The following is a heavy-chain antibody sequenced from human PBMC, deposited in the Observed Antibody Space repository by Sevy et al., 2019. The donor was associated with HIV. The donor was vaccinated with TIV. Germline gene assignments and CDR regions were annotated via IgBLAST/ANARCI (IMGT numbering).Heavy chain of an antibody. CDR2: ISYDGSNK. D-gene: IGHD1-26*01. CDR3: AGDRGGATAGHSCFDY. V-gene: IGHV3-30-3*01. J-gene: IGHJ4*02. CDR1: GFTFSSYA. Sequence: GGSLRLSCAASGFTFSSYAMHWVRQAPGKGLEWVAVISYDGSNKYYAYSVKGRFTISRDNSKNTLYLQMNSLRAEDTAVYYCAGDRGGATAGHSCFDYWGQGTLVTVSS.